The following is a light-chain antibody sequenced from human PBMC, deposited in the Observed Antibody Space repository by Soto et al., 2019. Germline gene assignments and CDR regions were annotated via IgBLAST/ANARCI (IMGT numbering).Light chain of an antibody. J-gene: IGLJ2*01. CDR1: SSDVDTYKY. V-gene: IGLV2-14*01. CDR2: EVS. Sequence: QSALTQPASVSGSPGQSITISCTGTSSDVDTYKYVSWYQQHPGKAPKLMIYEVSYRPSGVSDRFSGSKSGNTASLTISGLQAADEADYYCCSYAGSTTRVQFGGGTKVTVL. CDR3: CSYAGSTTRVQ.